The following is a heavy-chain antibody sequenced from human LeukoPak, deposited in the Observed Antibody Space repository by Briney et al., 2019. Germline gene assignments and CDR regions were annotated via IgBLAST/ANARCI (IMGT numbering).Heavy chain of an antibody. CDR2: ISANTLNT. V-gene: IGHV3-23*01. D-gene: IGHD4-17*01. Sequence: PGGSLRLSCVASGFVFKNYAMSWVRQAPGKGLEWVSTISANTLNTYFADSVKGRFTISRDNSKNTLFLQMNSLRAEDTAIYYCAGVGGVFEVIGYGDYGALNCWGQGSLVTVSS. CDR1: GFVFKNYA. J-gene: IGHJ4*02. CDR3: AGVGGVFEVIGYGDYGALNC.